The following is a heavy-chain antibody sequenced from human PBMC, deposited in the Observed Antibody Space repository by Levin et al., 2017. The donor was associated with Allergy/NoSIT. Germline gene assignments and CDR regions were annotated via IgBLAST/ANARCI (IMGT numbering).Heavy chain of an antibody. CDR2: IKQDGSEK. D-gene: IGHD3-22*01. CDR1: GFTFSSYW. Sequence: GGSLRLSCAASGFTFSSYWMSWVRQAPGKGLEWVANIKQDGSEKYYVDSVKGRFTISRDNAKNSLYLQMNSLRAEDTAVYYCAREPLVTMIVVVTTLGFFDLWGRGTLVTVSS. J-gene: IGHJ2*01. CDR3: AREPLVTMIVVVTTLGFFDL. V-gene: IGHV3-7*01.